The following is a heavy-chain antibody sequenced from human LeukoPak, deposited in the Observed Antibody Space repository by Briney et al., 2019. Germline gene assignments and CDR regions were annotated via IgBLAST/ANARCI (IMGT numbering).Heavy chain of an antibody. V-gene: IGHV3-48*04. J-gene: IGHJ6*04. CDR3: AELGITMIGGV. Sequence: GGSLRLSCVASAFTFSSYSMNWVRQAPGKGLEWVSYISSGGSTIYYADSVKGRFTISRDNAKNSLYLQINSRRAEDTAVYYCAELGITMIGGVWGKGTTVTISS. CDR1: AFTFSSYS. CDR2: ISSGGSTI. D-gene: IGHD3-10*02.